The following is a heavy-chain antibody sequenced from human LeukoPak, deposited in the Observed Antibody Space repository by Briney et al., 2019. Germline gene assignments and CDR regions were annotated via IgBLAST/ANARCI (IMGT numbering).Heavy chain of an antibody. J-gene: IGHJ4*02. CDR1: GYTFTGYY. CDR3: AKVYYYDSSGYFDY. Sequence: SCKASGYTFTGYYMHWVRQAPGKGLEWVAVISYDGSNKYYADSVKGRFTISRDNSKNTLYLQMNSLRAEDTAVYYCAKVYYYDSSGYFDYWGQGTLVTVSS. CDR2: ISYDGSNK. D-gene: IGHD3-22*01. V-gene: IGHV3-30*18.